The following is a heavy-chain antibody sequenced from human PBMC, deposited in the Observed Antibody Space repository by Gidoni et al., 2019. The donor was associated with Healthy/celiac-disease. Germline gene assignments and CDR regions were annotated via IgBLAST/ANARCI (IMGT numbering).Heavy chain of an antibody. V-gene: IGHV4-39*01. CDR3: ASINDDYVWGSYRRHFDY. Sequence: QLQLQESGPGLVKPSETLSLACTVSGGSISSRSYYWGWIRQPPGKGLEWIGSIYYSGSTYYNPSLKSRVTISVDTSKNQFSLKLSSVTAADTAVYYCASINDDYVWGSYRRHFDYWGQGTLVTVSS. J-gene: IGHJ4*02. CDR1: GGSISSRSYY. D-gene: IGHD3-16*02. CDR2: IYYSGST.